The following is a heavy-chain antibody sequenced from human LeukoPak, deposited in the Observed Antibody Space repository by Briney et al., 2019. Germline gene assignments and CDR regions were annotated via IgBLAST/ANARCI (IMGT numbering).Heavy chain of an antibody. CDR2: IYPRDGST. J-gene: IGHJ4*02. CDR3: ARDQEGFDY. Sequence: ASVKVSCQASGYTFTRNYIHWVRQATGPGLEWMGMIYPRDGSTSYAQKFQGRVTVTRDTSTSTVHMELSGLRSEDTAVYYCARDQEGFDYWGQGTLVTVSS. V-gene: IGHV1-46*01. CDR1: GYTFTRNY.